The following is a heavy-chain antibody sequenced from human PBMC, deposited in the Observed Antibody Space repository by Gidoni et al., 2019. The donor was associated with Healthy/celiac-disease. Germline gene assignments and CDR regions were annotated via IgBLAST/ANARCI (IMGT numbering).Heavy chain of an antibody. Sequence: QVQLVESGGGVVQPGRSLRLSWAASGFTFSSYAMHWVRQAPGKGLEWVAVISYDGSNKYYADSVKGRFTISRDNSKNTLYLQMNSLRAEDTAVYYCASGTAYYDSWWDYWGQGTLVTVSS. J-gene: IGHJ4*02. CDR2: ISYDGSNK. CDR3: ASGTAYYDSWWDY. CDR1: GFTFSSYA. D-gene: IGHD3-3*01. V-gene: IGHV3-30-3*01.